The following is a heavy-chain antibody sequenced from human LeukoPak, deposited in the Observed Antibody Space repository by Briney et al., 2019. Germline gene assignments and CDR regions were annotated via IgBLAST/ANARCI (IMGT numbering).Heavy chain of an antibody. CDR1: GGTFSSYA. CDR3: ARDAYCSGGSCLPHAFDY. V-gene: IGHV1-69*04. Sequence: GASVKVSCTASGGTFSSYAISWVRQAPGQGLEWMGRIIPIFGIANYAQKFQGRVTITADKSTSTAYMELSSLRSEDTAVYYCARDAYCSGGSCLPHAFDYWGQGTLVTASS. J-gene: IGHJ4*02. D-gene: IGHD2-15*01. CDR2: IIPIFGIA.